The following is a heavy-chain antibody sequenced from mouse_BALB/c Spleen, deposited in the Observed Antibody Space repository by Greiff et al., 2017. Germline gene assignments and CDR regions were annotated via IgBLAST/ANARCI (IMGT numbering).Heavy chain of an antibody. CDR1: GYSITSDYA. D-gene: IGHD1-1*01. Sequence: DVKLQESGPGLVKPSQSLSLTCTVTGYSITSDYAWNWIRQFPGNKLEWMGYISYSGSTSYNPSLKSRISITRDTSKNQFFLQLNSVTTEDTATYYCARAQVPSYYGEYYYAMDYWGQGTSVTVSS. J-gene: IGHJ4*01. CDR2: ISYSGST. CDR3: ARAQVPSYYGEYYYAMDY. V-gene: IGHV3-2*02.